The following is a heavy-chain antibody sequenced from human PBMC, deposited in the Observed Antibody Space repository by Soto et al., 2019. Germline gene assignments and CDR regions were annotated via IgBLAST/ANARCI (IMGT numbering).Heavy chain of an antibody. CDR3: ARALRITGTTLSYYYYGMDV. Sequence: PSETLSLTCAVYGGSFSGYYWSWIRQPPGKGLEWIGEINHSGSTNYNPSLKSRVTISVDTSKNQFSLKLSSVTAADTAVYYCARALRITGTTLSYYYYGMDVWGQGTTVTVS. CDR2: INHSGST. D-gene: IGHD1-7*01. J-gene: IGHJ6*02. CDR1: GGSFSGYY. V-gene: IGHV4-34*01.